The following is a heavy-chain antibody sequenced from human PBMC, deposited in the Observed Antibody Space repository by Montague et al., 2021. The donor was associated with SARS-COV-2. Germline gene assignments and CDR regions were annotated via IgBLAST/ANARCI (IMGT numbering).Heavy chain of an antibody. J-gene: IGHJ6*02. V-gene: IGHV1-69*13. D-gene: IGHD3-9*01. CDR1: GGTFSSYA. Sequence: SVKVSCKASGGTFSSYAISWVRQAPGQGLEWMGGIIPIFGTANYAQKFQGRVTITADESTSTAYMELSSLRSEDTAVYYCVRDRYYDILTGYYKGAVKNYYDYGMDVWGQGTTVTVS. CDR3: VRDRYYDILTGYYKGAVKNYYDYGMDV. CDR2: IIPIFGTA.